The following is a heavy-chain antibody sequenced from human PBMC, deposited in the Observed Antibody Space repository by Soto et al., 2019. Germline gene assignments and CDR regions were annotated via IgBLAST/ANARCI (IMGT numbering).Heavy chain of an antibody. CDR3: ARRDIVVVPAASYGMDV. D-gene: IGHD2-2*01. CDR1: GDSFTSYW. J-gene: IGHJ6*02. V-gene: IGHV5-10-1*01. CDR2: IDPSDSYT. Sequence: GESLKNSCNGSGDSFTSYWISWVRQMPGKGLEWMGRIDPSDSYTNYSPSFQGHVTISADKSISTAYLQWSSLKASDTAMYYCARRDIVVVPAASYGMDVWGQGTTVTVSS.